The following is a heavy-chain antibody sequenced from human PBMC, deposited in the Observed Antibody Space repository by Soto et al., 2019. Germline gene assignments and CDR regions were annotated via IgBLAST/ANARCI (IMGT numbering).Heavy chain of an antibody. Sequence: EVQLLESGGGLVQPGGSLRLSCAASGFTFSSYAMSWVRQAPGKGLEWVSAISGSGGSTYYADSVKGRFTISRDNSKNTVYLQMNRLRGEDTAVYYCAKEGQQLGGGYFGYWGQGTLVTVSS. V-gene: IGHV3-23*01. CDR1: GFTFSSYA. CDR2: ISGSGGST. J-gene: IGHJ4*02. CDR3: AKEGQQLGGGYFGY. D-gene: IGHD6-13*01.